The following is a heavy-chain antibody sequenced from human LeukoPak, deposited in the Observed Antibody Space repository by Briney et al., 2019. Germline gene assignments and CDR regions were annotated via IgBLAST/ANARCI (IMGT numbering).Heavy chain of an antibody. CDR1: GFTFSSYS. J-gene: IGHJ6*03. D-gene: IGHD6-6*01. CDR2: ISSSSYI. CDR3: AKDSSSSDYYYYMDV. Sequence: GGSLRLSCAASGFTFSSYSMNWVRQAPGKGLEWVSSISSSSYIYYADSVKGRFTISRDNAKNSLYLQMNSLRAEDTAVYYCAKDSSSSDYYYYMDVWGKGTTVTV. V-gene: IGHV3-21*01.